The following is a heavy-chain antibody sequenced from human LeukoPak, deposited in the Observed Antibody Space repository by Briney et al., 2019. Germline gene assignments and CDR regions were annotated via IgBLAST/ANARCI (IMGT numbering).Heavy chain of an antibody. D-gene: IGHD6-19*01. Sequence: GGSLRLSCAASGFTFDDYGMSWVRQAPGKGLEWVAFIRFDGSNKYYADSVKGRFTISRDNSKSTVYLQMNSLRAEDTAVYYCAIKGSSGWPYYFDYWGQGTLVTVSS. CDR3: AIKGSSGWPYYFDY. CDR2: IRFDGSNK. V-gene: IGHV3-30*02. CDR1: GFTFDDYG. J-gene: IGHJ4*02.